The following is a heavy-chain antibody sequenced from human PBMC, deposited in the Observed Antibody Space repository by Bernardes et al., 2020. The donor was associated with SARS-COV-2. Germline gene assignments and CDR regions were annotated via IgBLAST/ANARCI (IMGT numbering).Heavy chain of an antibody. V-gene: IGHV1-2*02. CDR1: GYTFTGYY. CDR2: INPNSGGT. D-gene: IGHD6-19*01. Sequence: ASVKVSCKASGYTFTGYYMHWVRQAPGQGLEWMGWINPNSGGTNYAQKFQGRVTMTRDTSISTAYMELSRLRSDDTAVYYCAREGAVAAGNYYYGMDVWGQGTTVTVS. J-gene: IGHJ6*02. CDR3: AREGAVAAGNYYYGMDV.